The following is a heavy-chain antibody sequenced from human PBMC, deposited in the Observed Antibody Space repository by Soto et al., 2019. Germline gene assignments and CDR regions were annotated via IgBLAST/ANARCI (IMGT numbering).Heavy chain of an antibody. J-gene: IGHJ6*02. D-gene: IGHD5-12*01. V-gene: IGHV1-69*13. CDR2: IIPIFGTA. CDR3: ARGPEGWLQLHYYYGMDV. CDR1: GGTFSSHA. Sequence: ASVKVSCKASGGTFSSHAISWVRQAPGQGLEWMGGIIPIFGTANYAQKFQGRVTITADESTSTAYMELSSLRSEDTAVYYSARGPEGWLQLHYYYGMDVWGQGTTVTVS.